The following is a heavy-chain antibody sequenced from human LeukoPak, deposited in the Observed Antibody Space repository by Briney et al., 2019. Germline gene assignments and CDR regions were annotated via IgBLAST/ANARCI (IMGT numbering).Heavy chain of an antibody. CDR3: ARPPYGGVDY. D-gene: IGHD4-23*01. V-gene: IGHV3-66*04. CDR1: GLTVSSY. CDR2: IYSGGSI. J-gene: IGHJ4*02. Sequence: GGSLRLSCAASGLTVSSYMSWVRQAPGKGLEWVSVIYSGGSIYYADSVKGRFNISRDKSKNTLYLQMNSLRAEDTAVYYCARPPYGGVDYWGQGTLVTVSS.